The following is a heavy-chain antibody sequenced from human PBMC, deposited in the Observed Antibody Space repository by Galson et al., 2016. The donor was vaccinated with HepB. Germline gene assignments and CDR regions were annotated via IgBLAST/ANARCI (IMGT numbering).Heavy chain of an antibody. V-gene: IGHV3-48*02. D-gene: IGHD3-10*01. CDR2: IRSSSNTI. CDR1: GFTFSSYS. J-gene: IGHJ6*02. CDR3: ARGFWFGLGRKYGMDV. Sequence: SLRLSCAASGFTFSSYSMNWVRQAPGKGLEWVSYIRSSSNTIYYADSVKGRFTISRDNAKNSLFLQMESLRDEDTAVYYCARGFWFGLGRKYGMDVWGQGTTVTVSS.